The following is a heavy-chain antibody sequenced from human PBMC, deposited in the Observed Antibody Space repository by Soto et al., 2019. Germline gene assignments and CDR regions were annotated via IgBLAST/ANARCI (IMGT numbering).Heavy chain of an antibody. Sequence: HPGGSLRLSCAASGFTFSRFELHWVRQAPGKGLEWISYISSSGSTAYYASSVEGRFTISRDNANNSVYLQMDSLRAEDTALYYCTRAAWSPYLSFYWGQGALVTVSS. V-gene: IGHV3-48*03. CDR2: ISSSGSTA. J-gene: IGHJ4*02. CDR3: TRAAWSPYLSFY. D-gene: IGHD3-10*01. CDR1: GFTFSRFE.